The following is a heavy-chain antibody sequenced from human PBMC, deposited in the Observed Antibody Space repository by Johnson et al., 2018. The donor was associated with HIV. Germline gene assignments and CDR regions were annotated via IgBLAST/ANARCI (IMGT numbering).Heavy chain of an antibody. V-gene: IGHV3-30-3*01. Sequence: QVQLVESGGGVVQPGRSLRLSCAASGFPFSTYSMHWVRQAPGKGLEWVTVISHDGSNKYYADSLKGRFTIFRDNSKSTLYMNRLRTGDTAVYYCARDRAPISGTRWNAFDIWGQGTMVTVSS. D-gene: IGHD1-7*01. J-gene: IGHJ3*02. CDR3: ARDRAPISGTRWNAFDI. CDR2: ISHDGSNK. CDR1: GFPFSTYS.